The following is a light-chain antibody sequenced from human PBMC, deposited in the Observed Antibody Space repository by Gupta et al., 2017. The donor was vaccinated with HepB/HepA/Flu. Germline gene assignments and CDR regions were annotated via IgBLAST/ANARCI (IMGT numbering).Light chain of an antibody. CDR3: QQYGSSPLT. Sequence: IMLPQSQGTLSLSQGERATLSCRASQSVSSSYLAWYQQKPGQAPRLLIYGASSRATGIPDRFSGSGSGTDFTLTISSLEPEDFAVYYCQQYGSSPLTFGGGTKVEIK. J-gene: IGKJ4*01. CDR1: QSVSSSY. CDR2: GAS. V-gene: IGKV3-20*01.